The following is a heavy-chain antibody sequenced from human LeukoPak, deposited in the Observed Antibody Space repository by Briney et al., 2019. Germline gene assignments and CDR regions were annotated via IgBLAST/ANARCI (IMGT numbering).Heavy chain of an antibody. Sequence: PGGSLRLSCAASGFTFSSYSMYWVRQAPGKGLEWVSSISSSSYIYYVDSVKGRFTISRDNAKNSLYLQMNSLRAEDTAVYYCARDLGYSSGPNYWGQGTRVTVSS. V-gene: IGHV3-21*01. CDR3: ARDLGYSSGPNY. CDR1: GFTFSSYS. CDR2: ISSSSYI. D-gene: IGHD6-19*01. J-gene: IGHJ4*02.